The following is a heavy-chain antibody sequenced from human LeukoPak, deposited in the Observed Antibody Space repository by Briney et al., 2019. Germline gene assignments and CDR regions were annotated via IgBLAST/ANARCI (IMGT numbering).Heavy chain of an antibody. J-gene: IGHJ5*02. V-gene: IGHV4-34*01. D-gene: IGHD3-10*01. Sequence: SETLSLTCAVYGGSFSGYYWSWIRQPPGKGLEWIGEINHSGSTNYNPSLKSRVTISVDTSKSQFSLKLSSVTAADTAVYYCARRYYFTGGHKNRYNWFDPWGQGTLVTVSS. CDR2: INHSGST. CDR1: GGSFSGYY. CDR3: ARRYYFTGGHKNRYNWFDP.